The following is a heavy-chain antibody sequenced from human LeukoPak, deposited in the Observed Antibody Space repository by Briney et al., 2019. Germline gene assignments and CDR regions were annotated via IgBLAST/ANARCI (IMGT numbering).Heavy chain of an antibody. J-gene: IGHJ4*02. CDR2: ISSSSSYI. D-gene: IGHD3-22*01. Sequence: PGGSLRLSCAASGFTFSNYGMSWVRQAPGKGLVWVSSISSSSSYIYYADSVKGRFTISRDNAKNSLYLQMNSLRAEDTAVYYCARLYDGSAYHADHFDYWGQGTLVIVSS. V-gene: IGHV3-21*01. CDR1: GFTFSNYG. CDR3: ARLYDGSAYHADHFDY.